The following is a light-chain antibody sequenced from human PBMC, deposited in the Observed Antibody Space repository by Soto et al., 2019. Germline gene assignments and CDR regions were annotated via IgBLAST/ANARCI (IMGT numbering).Light chain of an antibody. CDR3: QQYNSYST. CDR2: DAS. CDR1: QSISRW. J-gene: IGKJ1*01. Sequence: DIQMTQSPSTLSTSVGDRVSITGRARQSISRWLAWYQQKPGKAPKLMIYDASSLESGVPSRFSGSGSGTEFTLTISSLQPDDFATYYCQQYNSYSTFGQGTKVQIK. V-gene: IGKV1-5*01.